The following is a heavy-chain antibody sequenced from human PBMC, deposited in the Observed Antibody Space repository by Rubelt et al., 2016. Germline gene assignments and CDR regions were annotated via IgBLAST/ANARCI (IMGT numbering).Heavy chain of an antibody. V-gene: IGHV7-4-1*02. D-gene: IGHD4/OR15-4a*01. CDR2: INANTGDP. CDR3: ARGHYGA. J-gene: IGHJ5*02. Sequence: QVQLVQSGAELKKPGASVKISCKASGYTLTTLAMNWVRQAPGQGLEWMGWINANTGDPTYAQGFTGRFVFSLESSVNTAYLQVSSLQPEETAVYFCARGHYGAWGQGTLVTVSS. CDR1: GYTLTTLA.